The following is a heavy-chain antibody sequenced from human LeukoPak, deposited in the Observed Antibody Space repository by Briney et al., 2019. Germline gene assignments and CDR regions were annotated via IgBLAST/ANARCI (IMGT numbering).Heavy chain of an antibody. CDR3: ATDWGQIVMGPFDY. J-gene: IGHJ4*02. CDR1: GFSFRNAW. V-gene: IGHV3-15*01. CDR2: IKSKTDGGTT. D-gene: IGHD2-21*01. Sequence: GGSLRLSCAASGFSFRNAWMSWVRQAPGKGLEWVGRIKSKTDGGTTDYAAPVKGRFTISRDDSKNTLYLQMNSLKTEDTAVYYCATDWGQIVMGPFDYWGQGTLVTVSS.